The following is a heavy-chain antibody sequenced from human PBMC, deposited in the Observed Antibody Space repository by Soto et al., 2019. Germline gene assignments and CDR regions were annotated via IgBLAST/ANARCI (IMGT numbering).Heavy chain of an antibody. CDR1: GGTFSSYA. CDR3: ATDTIFGVVITYYYYYGMDV. CDR2: IIPIFGTA. J-gene: IGHJ6*02. Sequence: GASVKVSCKASGGTFSSYAISWVRQAPGQGLEWMGGIIPIFGTANYAQKFQGRVTITADESTSTAYMELSSLRSEDTAVYYCATDTIFGVVITYYYYYGMDVWGQGTTVTVSS. D-gene: IGHD3-3*01. V-gene: IGHV1-69*13.